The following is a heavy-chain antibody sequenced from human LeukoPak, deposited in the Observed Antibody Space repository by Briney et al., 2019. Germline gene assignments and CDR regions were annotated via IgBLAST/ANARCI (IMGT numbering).Heavy chain of an antibody. Sequence: GGSLRLSCAASGFTFSGYSMNWVRQAPGKGLEWVSSIDSSSNYIFYADSVKGRFTISRDNAKNSLYLQMNSLRAEDTAVYYCARDKDDFWSGYWVGGPEFDPWGQGTLVTVSS. J-gene: IGHJ5*02. CDR3: ARDKDDFWSGYWVGGPEFDP. CDR1: GFTFSGYS. D-gene: IGHD3-3*01. CDR2: IDSSSNYI. V-gene: IGHV3-21*01.